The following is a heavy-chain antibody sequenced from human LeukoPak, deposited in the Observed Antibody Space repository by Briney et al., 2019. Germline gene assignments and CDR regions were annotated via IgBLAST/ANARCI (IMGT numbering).Heavy chain of an antibody. CDR2: IKQDGSEK. CDR3: AKTKITLILVANPLSGAFDM. D-gene: IGHD3-22*01. Sequence: GGSLRLSCAASGFTFSSYWMSWVRQAPGKGLEWVANIKQDGSEKYYVDSVKGRFRISRDNAKSSLDLEMNSLRVDDTAVYYCAKTKITLILVANPLSGAFDMWGQGTLVTVSS. V-gene: IGHV3-7*03. CDR1: GFTFSSYW. J-gene: IGHJ3*02.